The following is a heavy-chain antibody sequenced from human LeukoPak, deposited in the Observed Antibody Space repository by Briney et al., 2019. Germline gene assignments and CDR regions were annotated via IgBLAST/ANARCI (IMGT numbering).Heavy chain of an antibody. CDR2: ISSSGDNT. J-gene: IGHJ4*02. D-gene: IGHD6-19*01. CDR1: GFTFNNYG. Sequence: GGSLRLSCAASGFTFNNYGMTWVRQAPGKGLEWVSTISSSGDNTYFADSVKGRFTISRDNSKNTLFLQMNSLRADDTAVYYCAKRSRSGNFYFDYWGQGTLVTVSS. CDR3: AKRSRSGNFYFDY. V-gene: IGHV3-23*01.